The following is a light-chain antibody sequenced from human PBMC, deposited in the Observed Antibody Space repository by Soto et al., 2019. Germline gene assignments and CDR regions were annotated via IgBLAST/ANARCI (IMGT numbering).Light chain of an antibody. Sequence: DIKLTQSPSSLSASVGDRVTITCRASLRISKYLNWYQQKPGKAPKLLIYGASTLQSGVPSRFSGSGSLTDFTLTITNLQPEDSATYFCQQSHSTPLTFGGGTKLEI. V-gene: IGKV1-39*01. CDR1: LRISKY. J-gene: IGKJ4*01. CDR3: QQSHSTPLT. CDR2: GAS.